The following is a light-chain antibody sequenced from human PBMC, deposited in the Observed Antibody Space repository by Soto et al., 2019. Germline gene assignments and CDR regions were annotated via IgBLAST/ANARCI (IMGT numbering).Light chain of an antibody. V-gene: IGKV1-33*01. CDR3: QHYDNFPIT. CDR2: DAS. CDR1: QDITNY. Sequence: EIQMTQSPSSLSASVGDRVTITCQASQDITNYLNWYQQKPGKAPKLLIYDASNLETGVPSRFSGSGSGTDFTFTISNLQPEDIATYYCQHYDNFPITFGQGTLLEIK. J-gene: IGKJ5*01.